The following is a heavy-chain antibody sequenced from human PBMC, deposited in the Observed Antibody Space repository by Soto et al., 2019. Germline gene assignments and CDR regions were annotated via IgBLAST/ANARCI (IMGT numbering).Heavy chain of an antibody. CDR2: IYSGGST. D-gene: IGHD3-16*01. CDR1: GFTVSSNY. V-gene: IGHV3-53*01. CDR3: ARSWGYLYY. J-gene: IGHJ4*02. Sequence: EVQVVESGGGLIQPGGSLSLSCAASGFTVSSNYMGWVRRAPGTGLECVSVIYSGGSTDYADSVMGRFTISRDHSKTTLYLQMNSLRAEDTAMYYCARSWGYLYYWGQGTLVTVSS.